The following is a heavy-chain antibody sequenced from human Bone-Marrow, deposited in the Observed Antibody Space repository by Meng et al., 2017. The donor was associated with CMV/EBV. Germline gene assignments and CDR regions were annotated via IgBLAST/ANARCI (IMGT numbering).Heavy chain of an antibody. J-gene: IGHJ6*02. D-gene: IGHD3-3*01. Sequence: GESLKISCAASGFTFSSYAMHWVRQAPGKGLEWVAVISYDGSDKYNADSVKGRFTISRDNSKNTLYLQMNSLRAEDTAVYYCARDYDFWSGYYTGIFRYYYGMDVWGQGTTVTVSS. CDR2: ISYDGSDK. CDR1: GFTFSSYA. CDR3: ARDYDFWSGYYTGIFRYYYGMDV. V-gene: IGHV3-30-3*01.